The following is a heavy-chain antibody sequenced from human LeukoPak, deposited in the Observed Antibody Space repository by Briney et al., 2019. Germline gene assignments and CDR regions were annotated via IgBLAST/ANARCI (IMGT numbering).Heavy chain of an antibody. CDR1: GFTFSSYG. CDR2: IRYDGSNK. J-gene: IGHJ6*03. D-gene: IGHD2-15*01. Sequence: GGSLRLSCTASGFTFSSYGMHWVRQAPGKGLEWVAFIRYDGSNKYYADSVKGRFTISRDNSKNTLYLQMNSLRAEDTAVYYCAKVASTNYYYYMDVWGKGTTVTISS. CDR3: AKVASTNYYYYMDV. V-gene: IGHV3-30*02.